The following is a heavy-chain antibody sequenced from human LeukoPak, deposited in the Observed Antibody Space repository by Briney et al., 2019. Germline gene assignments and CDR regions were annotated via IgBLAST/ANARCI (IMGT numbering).Heavy chain of an antibody. Sequence: PSETLSLTCSVSGGSISSSSHYWGWIRQPPGKGLEWIGEIHHTGRTNYNPSLKSRVTISVDKSKNAFSLKVTSVTAADTAVYYCAKNGYYSSDSWGPGTLVTVSS. D-gene: IGHD1-26*01. J-gene: IGHJ4*02. V-gene: IGHV4-39*07. CDR3: AKNGYYSSDS. CDR2: IHHTGRT. CDR1: GGSISSSSHY.